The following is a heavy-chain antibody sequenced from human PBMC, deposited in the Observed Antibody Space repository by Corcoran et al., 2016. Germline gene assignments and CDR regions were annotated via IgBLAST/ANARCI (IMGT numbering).Heavy chain of an antibody. CDR3: ATAYYYDSSGSPLGN. CDR2: IDPSDSYT. J-gene: IGHJ4*02. D-gene: IGHD3-22*01. CDR1: GYSFTSYW. V-gene: IGHV5-10-1*03. Sequence: EVQLVQSGAEVKKPGESLRISCKGSGYSFTSYWISWVRQMPGKGLEWMGRIDPSDSYTNYSPSFQGHVTISADKSISTAYLQWSSLKASDPAMYYCATAYYYDSSGSPLGNWGQGTLVTVSS.